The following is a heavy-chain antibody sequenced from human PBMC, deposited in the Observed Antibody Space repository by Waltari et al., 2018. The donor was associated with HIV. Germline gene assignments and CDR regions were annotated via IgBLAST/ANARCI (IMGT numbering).Heavy chain of an antibody. CDR1: GGSIRSSRYY. D-gene: IGHD3-10*01. Sequence: QLQLQESGPGLVKPSETLSLTCTVSGGSIRSSRYYWGWIRQPPGKGLEWIGSIYYSGSTYYNPSLKSRVTISVDTSKNQISLKLSSVTAADTAVYYCARDKPLGWFGELLAADAFDIWGQGTMVTVSS. V-gene: IGHV4-39*07. CDR3: ARDKPLGWFGELLAADAFDI. J-gene: IGHJ3*02. CDR2: IYYSGST.